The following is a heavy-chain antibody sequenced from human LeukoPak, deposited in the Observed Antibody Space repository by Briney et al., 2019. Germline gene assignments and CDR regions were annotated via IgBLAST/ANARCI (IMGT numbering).Heavy chain of an antibody. CDR1: GFTFSSYG. Sequence: GGSLRLSCAASGFTFSSYGMHWVRQAPGKGLEWVAVIWYDGSNKYYADSVKGRFTISRDNSKNTLYLQMNSLRAEDTAVYYCARDRRDGYTYLHNWFDPWGQGTLVTVSS. V-gene: IGHV3-33*01. D-gene: IGHD5-24*01. CDR2: IWYDGSNK. J-gene: IGHJ5*02. CDR3: ARDRRDGYTYLHNWFDP.